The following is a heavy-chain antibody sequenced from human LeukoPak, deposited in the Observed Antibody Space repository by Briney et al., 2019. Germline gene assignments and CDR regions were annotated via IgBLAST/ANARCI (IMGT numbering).Heavy chain of an antibody. D-gene: IGHD5-24*01. V-gene: IGHV3-74*01. CDR3: AREYVDRDPALDY. CDR1: GSTFSSYW. J-gene: IGHJ4*02. Sequence: PGGSLRLSCAASGSTFSSYWMHWVRQAPGKGLVWVSRINSDGSSTSYADSVKGRFTISRDNAKNTLYLQMNSLRAEDTAVYYCAREYVDRDPALDYWGQGTLVTVSS. CDR2: INSDGSST.